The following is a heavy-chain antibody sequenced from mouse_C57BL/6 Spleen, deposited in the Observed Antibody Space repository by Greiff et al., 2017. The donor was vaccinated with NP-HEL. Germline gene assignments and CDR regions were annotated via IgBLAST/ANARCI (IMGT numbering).Heavy chain of an antibody. J-gene: IGHJ4*01. V-gene: IGHV3-6*01. CDR2: ISYDGSN. D-gene: IGHD2-1*01. CDR1: GYSITSGYY. Sequence: EVQLQESGPGLVKPSQSLSLTCSVTGYSITSGYYWNWIRQFPGNKLEWMGYISYDGSNNYNPSLKNRISITRDTSKNQFFLKLNSVTTEDTATYYCAREGVRAMDHWGQGTSVTVSS. CDR3: AREGVRAMDH.